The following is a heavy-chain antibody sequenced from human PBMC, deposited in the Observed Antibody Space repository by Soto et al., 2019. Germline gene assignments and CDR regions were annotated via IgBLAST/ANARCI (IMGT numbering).Heavy chain of an antibody. J-gene: IGHJ3*02. Sequence: QVQLVESGGGVVQPGRSLRLSCAASGFTFSSYGMHWVRQAPGTGLEWVAVIWYDGSNKYYADSVKGRFTISRDNSKNTLYLQMNILRAEDTAVYYCARDMGDIVVVPAAFDAFDIWGQGTMVTVSS. V-gene: IGHV3-33*01. CDR1: GFTFSSYG. CDR2: IWYDGSNK. D-gene: IGHD2-2*01. CDR3: ARDMGDIVVVPAAFDAFDI.